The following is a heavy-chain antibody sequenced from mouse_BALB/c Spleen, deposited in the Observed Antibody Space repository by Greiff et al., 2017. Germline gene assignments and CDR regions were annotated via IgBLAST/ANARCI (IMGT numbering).Heavy chain of an antibody. CDR1: GYTFTSYV. CDR3: AREDYRYDVHY. V-gene: IGHV1-14*01. D-gene: IGHD2-14*01. CDR2: INPYNDGT. Sequence: VHVKQSGPELVKPGASVKMSCKASGYTFTSYVMHWVKQKPGQGLEWIGYINPYNDGTKYNEKFKGKATLTSDKSSSTAYMELSSLTSEDSAVYYCAREDYRYDVHYWGQGTTLTVSS. J-gene: IGHJ2*01.